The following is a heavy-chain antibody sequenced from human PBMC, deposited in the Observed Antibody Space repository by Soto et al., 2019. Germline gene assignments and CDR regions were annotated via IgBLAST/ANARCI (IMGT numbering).Heavy chain of an antibody. J-gene: IGHJ4*02. D-gene: IGHD1-26*01. Sequence: QVQLQESGPGLVKPSETLSLTCTVSGGSIRSYYWSWIRQSPGKGLEWIGYIYYSGSTYYNPSLKSRVAISVDPSKNQFSLKLSSVTAADTAVYYCAGERGYYSWGQGTLVTVSS. CDR3: AGERGYYS. CDR2: IYYSGST. V-gene: IGHV4-59*01. CDR1: GGSIRSYY.